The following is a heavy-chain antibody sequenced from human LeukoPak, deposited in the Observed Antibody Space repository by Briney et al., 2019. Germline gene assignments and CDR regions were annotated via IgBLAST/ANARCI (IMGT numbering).Heavy chain of an antibody. CDR3: AKRGIAAAASFDY. CDR2: ISGNGDYT. CDR1: GFTFSSYA. D-gene: IGHD6-13*01. V-gene: IGHV3-23*01. J-gene: IGHJ4*02. Sequence: GGSLRLSCAASGFTFSSYAMSWIRQAPGKGLEWVSTISGNGDYTYYADSVKGRFTISRDNSKNTLYLQMNSLRADDTAVYYCAKRGIAAAASFDYWGQGTPVSVSS.